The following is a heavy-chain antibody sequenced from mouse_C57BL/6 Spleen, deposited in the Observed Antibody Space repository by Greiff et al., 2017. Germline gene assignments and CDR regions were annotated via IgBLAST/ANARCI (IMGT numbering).Heavy chain of an antibody. V-gene: IGHV1-81*01. J-gene: IGHJ2*01. CDR3: ARWDGSSGGFDY. CDR2: IYPRSGNT. Sequence: QVQLQQSGAELARPGASVKLSCKASGYTFTSYGISWVKQRTGQGLEWIGEIYPRSGNTYYNEKFKGKATLTADKSSSTAYMELRSLTSEDSAVYFCARWDGSSGGFDYWGQGTTLTVSS. CDR1: GYTFTSYG. D-gene: IGHD1-1*01.